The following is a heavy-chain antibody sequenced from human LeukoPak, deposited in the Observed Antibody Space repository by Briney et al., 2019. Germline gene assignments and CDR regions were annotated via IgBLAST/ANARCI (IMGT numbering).Heavy chain of an antibody. CDR2: INPSGGGT. Sequence: ASVKVSCKASGYTLINYYMHWVRQAPGQGLEWMGIINPSGGGTSYAQKFQGRVTMTRDTSTSTVYMEVSSLRSEDTAVYYCAREFSGYIDFWGQGTLVTVSS. D-gene: IGHD1-26*01. CDR3: AREFSGYIDF. J-gene: IGHJ4*02. CDR1: GYTLINYY. V-gene: IGHV1-46*01.